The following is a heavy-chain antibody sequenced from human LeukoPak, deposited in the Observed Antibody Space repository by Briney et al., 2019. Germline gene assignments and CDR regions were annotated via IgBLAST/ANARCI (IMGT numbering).Heavy chain of an antibody. CDR2: ISYDGSNK. CDR3: ARAAGYGDYRCFDY. J-gene: IGHJ4*02. Sequence: TGGSLRLSCAASGFTFSTYAMHWVRQGPGKGLEWVAVISYDGSNKFYADSVKGRFTISRDNSKNTLYLQMSSLSAEDTAVYYCARAAGYGDYRCFDYWGQGTLVTVSS. D-gene: IGHD4-17*01. V-gene: IGHV3-30-3*01. CDR1: GFTFSTYA.